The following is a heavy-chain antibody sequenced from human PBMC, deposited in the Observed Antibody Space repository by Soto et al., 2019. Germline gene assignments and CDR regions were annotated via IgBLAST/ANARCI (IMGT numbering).Heavy chain of an antibody. Sequence: QVQLVESGGGVVQPGRSLRLSCAASGFTFSSYAMHWVRQAPGKGLEWVAVISYDGSNKYYADSVKGRFTISRDNSKNTLYLQMNSLRAEDTAVYYCARDQAWIQLWTIPGSTFDYWGQGTLVTVSS. D-gene: IGHD5-18*01. V-gene: IGHV3-30-3*01. CDR2: ISYDGSNK. CDR1: GFTFSSYA. CDR3: ARDQAWIQLWTIPGSTFDY. J-gene: IGHJ4*02.